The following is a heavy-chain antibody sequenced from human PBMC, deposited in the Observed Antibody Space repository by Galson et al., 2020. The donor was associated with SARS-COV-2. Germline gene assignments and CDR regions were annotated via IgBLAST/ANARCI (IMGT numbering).Heavy chain of an antibody. CDR1: GFTFSSYW. V-gene: IGHV3-7*03. CDR3: ARDSLGYCSSTSCSMRLAYYYYYMDV. D-gene: IGHD2-2*01. Sequence: GGSLRLSCAASGFTFSSYWMSWVRQAPGKGLEWVANIKQDGSEKYYVDSVKGRFTISRDNAKNSLYLQMNSLRAEDTAVYYCARDSLGYCSSTSCSMRLAYYYYYMDVWGKGTTVTVSS. CDR2: IKQDGSEK. J-gene: IGHJ6*03.